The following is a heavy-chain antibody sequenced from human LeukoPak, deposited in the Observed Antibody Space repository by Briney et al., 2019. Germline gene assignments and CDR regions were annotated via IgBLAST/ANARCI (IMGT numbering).Heavy chain of an antibody. CDR1: GITFSSYG. D-gene: IGHD2-15*01. V-gene: IGHV3-7*01. CDR2: IGPDGSDK. J-gene: IGHJ4*02. Sequence: GGTLRLSCAASGITFSSYGMSWVRQAPGKGLEWVANIGPDGSDKQYVDSMKGRFTISRDNAQNSVYLHMNSLTAEDTAVYYCARFRRSAQSYWGQGILVTVSS. CDR3: ARFRRSAQSY.